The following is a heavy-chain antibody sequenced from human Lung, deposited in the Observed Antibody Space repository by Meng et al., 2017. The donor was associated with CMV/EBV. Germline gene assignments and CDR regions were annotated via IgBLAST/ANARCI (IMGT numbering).Heavy chain of an antibody. V-gene: IGHV1-46*01. J-gene: IGHJ6*02. D-gene: IGHD3-3*01. CDR1: GYTFTSYY. Sequence: ASVXVSGXASGYTFTSYYMHWVRQAPGQGLEWMGIINPSGGSTSYAQKFQGRVTMTRDTSTSTVYMELSSLRSEDTAVYYCARDPRLSTYYDFWGGYKNGMDVWGQGTTVTVSS. CDR2: INPSGGST. CDR3: ARDPRLSTYYDFWGGYKNGMDV.